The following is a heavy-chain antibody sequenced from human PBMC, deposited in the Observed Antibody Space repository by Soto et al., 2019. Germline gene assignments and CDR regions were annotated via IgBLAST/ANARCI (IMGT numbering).Heavy chain of an antibody. CDR2: ISSSSSTI. CDR1: GFTFSSHW. D-gene: IGHD1-26*01. Sequence: HPGGSLRLSCAASGFTFSSHWMTWVRQAPGKGLEWVSYISSSSSTIYYADSVKGRFTIFRDNAKNSLYLQMNSLRDEDAAVYYCARSRAGGDAFDIWGQGTMVTVSS. V-gene: IGHV3-48*02. J-gene: IGHJ3*02. CDR3: ARSRAGGDAFDI.